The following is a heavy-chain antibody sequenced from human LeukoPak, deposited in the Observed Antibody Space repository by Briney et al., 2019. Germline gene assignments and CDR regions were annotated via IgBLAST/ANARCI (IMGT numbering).Heavy chain of an antibody. CDR1: GFTFSSYA. CDR2: ISGSGGST. D-gene: IGHD6-19*01. CDR3: AKDPLRYSSGWYYFDY. V-gene: IGHV3-23*01. J-gene: IGHJ4*02. Sequence: GGSLRLSCAASGFTFSSYAISWVRQAPGKGLEGVSAISGSGGSTYYADSVKGRFTISRDNSKNTLYLQMNSLRAEDTAVYYFAKDPLRYSSGWYYFDYXXQGTXXTVS.